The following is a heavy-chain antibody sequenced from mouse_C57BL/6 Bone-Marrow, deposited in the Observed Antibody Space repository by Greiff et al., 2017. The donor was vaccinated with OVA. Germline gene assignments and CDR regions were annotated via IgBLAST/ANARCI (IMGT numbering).Heavy chain of an antibody. Sequence: QVQLKQPGAELVKPGASVKMSCKASGYTFTSYWITWVKQRPGQGLEWIGDIYPGSGSTNYNEKFKSKATLTVDTSSSTAYMQLSSLTSEDSAVYYCARGRTYYDYDSWFAYWGQGTLVTVSA. D-gene: IGHD2-4*01. V-gene: IGHV1-55*01. J-gene: IGHJ3*01. CDR2: IYPGSGST. CDR1: GYTFTSYW. CDR3: ARGRTYYDYDSWFAY.